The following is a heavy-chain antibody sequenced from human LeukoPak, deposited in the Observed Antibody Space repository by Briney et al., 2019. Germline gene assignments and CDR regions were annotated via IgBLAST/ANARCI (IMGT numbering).Heavy chain of an antibody. Sequence: GASVKVSCKTSGYTFANYHIHWVRQAPGQGLEWVGIINPTGGSTTNAQKFQGRVTMARDMSTSTVFLELSSLRSDDTAVYYCARGPTTYYYDSSGYYGNWLDPRGQGTLVTVSS. D-gene: IGHD3-22*01. J-gene: IGHJ5*02. CDR2: INPTGGST. CDR1: GYTFANYH. CDR3: ARGPTTYYYDSSGYYGNWLDP. V-gene: IGHV1-46*01.